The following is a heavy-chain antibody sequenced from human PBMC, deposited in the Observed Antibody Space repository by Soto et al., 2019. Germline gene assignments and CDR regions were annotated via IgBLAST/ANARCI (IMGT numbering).Heavy chain of an antibody. CDR3: ARDAGSGTPFDY. CDR1: GLTLRNYW. Sequence: PGGSRRLSCAALGLTLRNYWVHWVPQAPGKGLVHVSRFTSDGTNRAYADSVKGRFAISRDNAKNMVYLQMNSLRAEDTAVYYCARDAGSGTPFDYWGQGTLVTVSS. CDR2: FTSDGTNR. D-gene: IGHD2-15*01. J-gene: IGHJ4*02. V-gene: IGHV3-74*01.